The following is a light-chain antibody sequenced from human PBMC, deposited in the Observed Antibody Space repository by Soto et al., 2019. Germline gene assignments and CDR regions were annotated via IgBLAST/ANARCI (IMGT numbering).Light chain of an antibody. CDR2: GNS. J-gene: IGLJ2*01. V-gene: IGLV1-40*01. Sequence: QSVLTQPPSVSGAPGQRVTLSCTGSSSNIGAGYDVHWYQQLPGTAPKLLIYGNSNRPSGVPDRFSGSKSGTSASLAITGLQAEDEADYYCQSYDSSLSAVVFGGGTKLTGL. CDR1: SSNIGAGYD. CDR3: QSYDSSLSAVV.